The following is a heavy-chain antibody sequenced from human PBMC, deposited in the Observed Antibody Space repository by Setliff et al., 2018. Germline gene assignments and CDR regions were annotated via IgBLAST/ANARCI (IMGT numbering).Heavy chain of an antibody. D-gene: IGHD3-22*01. CDR1: GYTFTRYY. J-gene: IGHJ4*02. CDR2: IIPIFGSP. Sequence: SVKVSCKASGYTFTRYYMYWVRQAPGQGLEWMGMIIPIFGSPHYAQRFQDRVIITADVSTRTAYMDLSSLRSEDTAIYYCARINFYVSSGYYYAPELWGQGTTVTVSS. V-gene: IGHV1-69*13. CDR3: ARINFYVSSGYYYAPEL.